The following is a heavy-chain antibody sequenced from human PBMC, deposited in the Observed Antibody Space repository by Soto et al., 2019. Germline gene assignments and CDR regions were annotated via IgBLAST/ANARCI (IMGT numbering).Heavy chain of an antibody. CDR3: ARAGVGGLALRVSYYIQERDS. CDR1: GYTFTNYG. J-gene: IGHJ6*03. D-gene: IGHD1-26*01. Sequence: ASVKLSCKASGYTFTNYGISWVRQAPGQGLEWMGWISTDNGNTNSARKLQGRVTMTTDTSTSTAYMELRSLRSDDTAMYYCARAGVGGLALRVSYYIQERDSWRRGSTV. V-gene: IGHV1-18*01. CDR2: ISTDNGNT.